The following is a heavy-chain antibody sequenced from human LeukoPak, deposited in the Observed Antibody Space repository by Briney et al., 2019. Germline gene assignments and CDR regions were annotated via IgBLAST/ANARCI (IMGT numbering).Heavy chain of an antibody. CDR2: IIPIFGTA. CDR1: GGTFSSYA. CDR3: ASTSRIRLWDHADY. D-gene: IGHD5-18*01. J-gene: IGHJ4*02. V-gene: IGHV1-69*13. Sequence: SVKVSCKASGGTFSSYAISWVRQAPGQGLEWMGGIIPIFGTANYAQKFQGRVTITADESTSTAYMELSSLRSEDTAVYYCASTSRIRLWDHADYWGQGTLVTVSS.